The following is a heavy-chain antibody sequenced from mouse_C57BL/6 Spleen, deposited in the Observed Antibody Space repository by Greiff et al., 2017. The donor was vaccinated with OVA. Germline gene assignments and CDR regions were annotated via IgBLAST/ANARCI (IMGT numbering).Heavy chain of an antibody. D-gene: IGHD2-1*01. CDR2: INPNYGTT. Sequence: EVQLQQSGPELVKPGASVKISCKASGYSFTDCNMNWVKQSNGKSLEWIGVINPNYGTTRYNQKFKGKATLTVDQSSSTTYKQLNSLTSDDSADYYCARSGDGKAMDYWGQGTSVTVSS. CDR3: ARSGDGKAMDY. CDR1: GYSFTDCN. J-gene: IGHJ4*01. V-gene: IGHV1-39*01.